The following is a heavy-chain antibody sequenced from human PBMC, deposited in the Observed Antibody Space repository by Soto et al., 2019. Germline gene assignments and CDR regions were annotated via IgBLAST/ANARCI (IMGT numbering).Heavy chain of an antibody. Sequence: GHAVKISGEGCGYNYTSYWMSWVRQITGKGLEWMGRIDPSDSYTNYSPSFQGHVTISADKSISTAYLQWSSLKASDTAMYYCARRYCSSTSCLYCMDVWGQGTTVTVSS. CDR2: IDPSDSYT. CDR1: GYNYTSYW. V-gene: IGHV5-10-1*01. J-gene: IGHJ6*02. D-gene: IGHD2-2*01. CDR3: ARRYCSSTSCLYCMDV.